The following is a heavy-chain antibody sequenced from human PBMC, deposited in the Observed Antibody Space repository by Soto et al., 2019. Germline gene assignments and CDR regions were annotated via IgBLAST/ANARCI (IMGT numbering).Heavy chain of an antibody. J-gene: IGHJ4*02. CDR3: ARGGGFCGGDCYKGGIDY. Sequence: RLSCAASGFTFSPYTMHWVRQTPGKGLEWVAVISYDGSTEYNPDSVKGRLTISRDNPKNTVYLQMNSLRPEDTAIYYCARGGGFCGGDCYKGGIDYWGQATLVTVSS. D-gene: IGHD2-21*02. CDR2: ISYDGSTE. CDR1: GFTFSPYT. V-gene: IGHV3-30-3*01.